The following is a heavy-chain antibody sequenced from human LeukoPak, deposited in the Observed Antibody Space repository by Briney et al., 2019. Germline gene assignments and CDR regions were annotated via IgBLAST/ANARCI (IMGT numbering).Heavy chain of an antibody. CDR3: ARGGGAVAGTLAY. CDR1: GGSFSGYY. Sequence: KPSETLSLTCAVYGGSFSGYYWSWIRQPPGKGLEWIGEINHSGSTNYNPSLKSRVTISVDTSKNQFSLKLSSVTAADTAVYYCARGGGAVAGTLAYWGQGTLVTVSS. CDR2: INHSGST. J-gene: IGHJ4*02. D-gene: IGHD6-19*01. V-gene: IGHV4-34*01.